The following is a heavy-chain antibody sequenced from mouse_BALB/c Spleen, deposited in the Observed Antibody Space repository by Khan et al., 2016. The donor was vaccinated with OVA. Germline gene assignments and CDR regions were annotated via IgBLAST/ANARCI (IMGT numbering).Heavy chain of an antibody. Sequence: EVQLQESGPGLVKPSQSLSLTCTVTGYSITSGYARNWIRQFPGNKLEWMGYISYSGFTNYNPSLKSRISITRDTSKNQFFLQLSSVTSEDTATYYCARSNYYGYYFDYWGQGATLTVSS. D-gene: IGHD1-1*01. CDR3: ARSNYYGYYFDY. V-gene: IGHV3-2*02. CDR1: GYSITSGYA. CDR2: ISYSGFT. J-gene: IGHJ2*01.